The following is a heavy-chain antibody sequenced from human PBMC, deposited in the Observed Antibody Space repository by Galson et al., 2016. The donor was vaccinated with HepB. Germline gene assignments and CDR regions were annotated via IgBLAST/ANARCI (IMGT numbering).Heavy chain of an antibody. CDR1: GGSISGYY. V-gene: IGHV4-34*01. CDR3: ARSFSGRVFEY. J-gene: IGHJ4*02. D-gene: IGHD6-19*01. Sequence: ETLSLTCAVFGGSISGYYWSWIRQPPGKGLEWIGEIKVMGSTNYNPSLKSRVTISVNTSKNQSSLKLSSVTAADAAVYYCARSFSGRVFEYWGQGSLVSVSS. CDR2: IKVMGST.